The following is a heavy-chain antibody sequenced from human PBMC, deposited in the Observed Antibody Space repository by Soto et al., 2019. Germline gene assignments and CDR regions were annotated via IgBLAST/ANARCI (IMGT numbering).Heavy chain of an antibody. CDR3: AADRKIVGTIGAFDF. J-gene: IGHJ4*02. Sequence: GASVKVSCKVPKYTLTELTIDWLRQAPGKGLEWMGRSAPEEGEPIYPQKFQGRVSMTEDPSTDTAYMELTSLRFDDTAVYFCAADRKIVGTIGAFDFWGQGTLVTVSS. CDR1: KYTLTELT. CDR2: SAPEEGEP. V-gene: IGHV1-24*01. D-gene: IGHD1-26*01.